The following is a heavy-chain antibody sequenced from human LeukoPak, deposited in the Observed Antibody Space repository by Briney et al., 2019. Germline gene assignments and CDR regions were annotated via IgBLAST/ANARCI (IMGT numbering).Heavy chain of an antibody. CDR2: ISSSSTI. D-gene: IGHD3-22*01. CDR3: ARVKVVAVADL. V-gene: IGHV3-48*04. J-gene: IGHJ3*01. CDR1: GFSFSTYS. Sequence: GGSLRLSCAASGFSFSTYSMNWVRQAPGKGLEWISYISSSSTIYYADSVKGRFTISRDNAKNSLYLQMNSLRAEDTAVYYCARVKVVAVADLWGQGTMVTVSS.